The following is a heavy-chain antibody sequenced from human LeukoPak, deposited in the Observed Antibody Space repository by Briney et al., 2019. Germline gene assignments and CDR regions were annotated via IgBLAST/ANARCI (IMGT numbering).Heavy chain of an antibody. Sequence: VAPVKVSCKASGYTFTSYDINWVRQATGQGLEWMGWMNPNSGNAGYAEKFQGRVSMTRNASISTAYMELSRLKSEDTAVYYCARGVGRPANYHSSGPNGFDYWGQGTLVTVSS. CDR3: ARGVGRPANYHSSGPNGFDY. CDR2: MNPNSGNA. J-gene: IGHJ4*02. V-gene: IGHV1-8*01. D-gene: IGHD3-22*01. CDR1: GYTFTSYD.